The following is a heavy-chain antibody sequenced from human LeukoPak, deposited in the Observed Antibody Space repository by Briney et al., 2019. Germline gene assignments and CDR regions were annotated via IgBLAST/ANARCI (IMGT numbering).Heavy chain of an antibody. V-gene: IGHV4-34*01. J-gene: IGHJ3*02. CDR1: GGSFSGYY. D-gene: IGHD6-19*01. CDR3: ARTSSGWKGDAFDT. CDR2: INHSGST. Sequence: SETLSLTCAVYGGSFSGYYWSWIRQPPGKGLEWIGEINHSGSTNYNPSLKSRVTISVDTSKNQFSLKLGSVTAADTAVYYCARTSSGWKGDAFDTWGQGTMATVSS.